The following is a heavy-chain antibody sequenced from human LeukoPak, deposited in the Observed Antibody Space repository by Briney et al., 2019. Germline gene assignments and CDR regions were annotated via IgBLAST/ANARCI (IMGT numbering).Heavy chain of an antibody. V-gene: IGHV3-66*02. Sequence: GGSLRLSCAASGFTVSSKYMSWVRQAPGKGLEWVSVIYSGGSTYYADSVKGRFTISRDNSKNTLYLQMNSLRAEDTAVYYCARDRYCSSTSCSFDYWGQGTLVTVSS. D-gene: IGHD2-2*01. J-gene: IGHJ4*02. CDR3: ARDRYCSSTSCSFDY. CDR2: IYSGGST. CDR1: GFTVSSKY.